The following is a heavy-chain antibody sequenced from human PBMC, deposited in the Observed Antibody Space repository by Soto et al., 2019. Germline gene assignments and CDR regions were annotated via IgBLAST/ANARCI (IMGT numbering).Heavy chain of an antibody. D-gene: IGHD3-10*01. CDR2: ISSSGSTI. J-gene: IGHJ6*03. V-gene: IGHV3-11*01. Sequence: GGSLRLSCAASGFTFSDYYMSWIRQAPGKGLEWVSYISSSGSTIYYADSVKGRFTISRDNAKNSLYLQMNSLRAEDTAVYYCARVRGHMVRGVIPPGLPYYYMDVWGKGTTVTVSS. CDR3: ARVRGHMVRGVIPPGLPYYYMDV. CDR1: GFTFSDYY.